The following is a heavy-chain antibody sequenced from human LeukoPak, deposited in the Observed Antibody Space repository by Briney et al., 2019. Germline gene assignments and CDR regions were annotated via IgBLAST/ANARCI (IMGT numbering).Heavy chain of an antibody. Sequence: GGSLRLSCAASGFTFSSYAMSWVRQAPGKGLKWVSTINDNGDGTYYADSVKGRFTISRDNSKNTLYLQMNSLRAEDTAVYYCARGPAGYDSSGPFDYWGQGTLVTVSS. CDR2: INDNGDGT. CDR3: ARGPAGYDSSGPFDY. CDR1: GFTFSSYA. D-gene: IGHD3-22*01. V-gene: IGHV3-23*01. J-gene: IGHJ4*02.